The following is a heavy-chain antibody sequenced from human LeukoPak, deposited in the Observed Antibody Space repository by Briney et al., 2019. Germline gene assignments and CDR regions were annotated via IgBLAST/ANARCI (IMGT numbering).Heavy chain of an antibody. V-gene: IGHV4-34*01. J-gene: IGHJ4*02. CDR2: INHSGST. Sequence: SETLSLTCAVYGGSFSGYYWSWIRQPPGKGLEWIGEINHSGSTNYNPSLKSRVTISVDTSKTQFSLKLSSVTAADTAVYYCARRIRYFDWSTHFDYWGQGTLVTVSS. CDR3: ARRIRYFDWSTHFDY. D-gene: IGHD3-9*01. CDR1: GGSFSGYY.